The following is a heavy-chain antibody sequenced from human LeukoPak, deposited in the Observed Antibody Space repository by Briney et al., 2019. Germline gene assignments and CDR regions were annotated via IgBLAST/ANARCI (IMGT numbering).Heavy chain of an antibody. CDR3: ARGPYKGYWNQNLDY. D-gene: IGHD1-1*01. CDR1: GYTFTSYD. V-gene: IGHV1-8*01. J-gene: IGHJ4*02. CDR2: MKPNSGNT. Sequence: ASVKVSCKASGYTFTSYDINWVRQATGQGLEWMGWMKPNSGNTGYAQKFQGRVTITADESTSTAYMELSSLRSEDTAVYYCARGPYKGYWNQNLDYWGQGTLVTVSS.